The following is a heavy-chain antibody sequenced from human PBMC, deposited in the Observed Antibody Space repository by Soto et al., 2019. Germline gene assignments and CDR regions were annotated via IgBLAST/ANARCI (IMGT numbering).Heavy chain of an antibody. D-gene: IGHD6-19*01. V-gene: IGHV6-1*01. CDR1: GGSVSSNAAA. J-gene: IGHJ4*02. CDR2: TYYRSNWRH. Sequence: SQTPSLTFAISGGSVSSNAAALDWIRASPSRGLEWLGRTYYRSNWRHDYAVSVKSRITVNPDTSKNHFSLQLNSVTPDDTAVYYCARGVAGSGFDLWGQGTLVTVSS. CDR3: ARGVAGSGFDL.